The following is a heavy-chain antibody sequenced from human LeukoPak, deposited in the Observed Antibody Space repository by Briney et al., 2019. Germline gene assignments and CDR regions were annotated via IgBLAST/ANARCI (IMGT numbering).Heavy chain of an antibody. D-gene: IGHD3-9*01. CDR2: IYTSGST. V-gene: IGHV4-61*02. J-gene: IGHJ4*02. Sequence: SETLSLTCTVSGGSISSGSYYWSWIRQPAGKGLEWIGRIYTSGSTNYNPSLKSRVTISVDTSKNQFSLKLSSVTAADTAVYYCARIDILTGYFNYWGQGTLDTVSS. CDR3: ARIDILTGYFNY. CDR1: GGSISSGSYY.